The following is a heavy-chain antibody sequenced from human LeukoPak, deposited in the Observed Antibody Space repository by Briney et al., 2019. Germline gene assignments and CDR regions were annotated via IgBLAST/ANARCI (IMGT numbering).Heavy chain of an antibody. V-gene: IGHV3-23*01. CDR2: ISGSGGAT. CDR1: GFTFNTYG. Sequence: PGGSLRLSCAASGFTFNTYGMSWVRQAPGKGLEWVSGISGSGGATYYADSVKGRFTISRDDPHNTLYLQMNSLRAEDTAVYYCARVVDHDYGDYYLDYWGQGTLVTVSS. D-gene: IGHD4-17*01. CDR3: ARVVDHDYGDYYLDY. J-gene: IGHJ4*02.